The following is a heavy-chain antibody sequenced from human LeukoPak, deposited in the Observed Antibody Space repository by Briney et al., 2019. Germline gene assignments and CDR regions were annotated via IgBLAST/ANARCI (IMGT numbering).Heavy chain of an antibody. CDR3: ASISGSYSLAFDY. D-gene: IGHD1-26*01. V-gene: IGHV1-46*01. Sequence: GASVKVSCKASGGTFSSYAISWVRQAPGQGLEWMGIINPSGGSTSYTQKFQGRVTMTRDTSTSTVYMELSSLRSEDTAVYYCASISGSYSLAFDYWGQGTLVTVSS. CDR1: GGTFSSYA. CDR2: INPSGGST. J-gene: IGHJ4*02.